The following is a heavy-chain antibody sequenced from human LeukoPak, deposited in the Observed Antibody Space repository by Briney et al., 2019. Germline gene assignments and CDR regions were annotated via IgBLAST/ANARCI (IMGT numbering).Heavy chain of an antibody. CDR1: GFTFSGYS. Sequence: GGSLRLSCAASGFTFSGYSMNWVRQAPGKGLEWVSSISGSGTYIYYADSVKGRFTISRDNAKSSLYLQMNSLRAEDTAVYYCTRDGLVAANSWFDPWGQGTLSPSPQ. J-gene: IGHJ5*02. CDR3: TRDGLVAANSWFDP. D-gene: IGHD2-15*01. V-gene: IGHV3-21*01. CDR2: ISGSGTYI.